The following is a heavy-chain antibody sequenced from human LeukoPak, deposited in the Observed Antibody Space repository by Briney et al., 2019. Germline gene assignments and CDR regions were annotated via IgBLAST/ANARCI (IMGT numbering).Heavy chain of an antibody. CDR3: ARDLLNEGNHLDY. J-gene: IGHJ4*02. V-gene: IGHV4-34*01. Sequence: SETLSLTCAVYGGSFSGYYWSWIRQPPGKGLEWLGEINHSGSTNYNPSLKSRVTISVDTSKNQFSLKLSSVTAADTAVYYCARDLLNEGNHLDYWGQGTLVTVSS. CDR2: INHSGST. CDR1: GGSFSGYY. D-gene: IGHD4-23*01.